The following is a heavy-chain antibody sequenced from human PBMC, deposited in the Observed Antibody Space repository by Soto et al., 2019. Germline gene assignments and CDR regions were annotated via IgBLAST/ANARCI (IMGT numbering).Heavy chain of an antibody. Sequence: ASVKVSCKASGGTFSSYAISWVRQAPGQGLEWMGGIIPIFGTANYAQKFQGRVTITADESTSTAYMELSSLRSEDTAVYYCAREADSSAFFDYWGQGTLVTVSS. J-gene: IGHJ4*02. CDR1: GGTFSSYA. V-gene: IGHV1-69*13. CDR2: IIPIFGTA. CDR3: AREADSSAFFDY. D-gene: IGHD6-25*01.